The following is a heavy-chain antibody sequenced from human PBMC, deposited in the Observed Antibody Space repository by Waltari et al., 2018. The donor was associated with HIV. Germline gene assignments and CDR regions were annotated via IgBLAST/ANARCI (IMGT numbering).Heavy chain of an antibody. CDR2: IYSGGST. V-gene: IGHV3-53*01. J-gene: IGHJ6*02. CDR1: GFIVSSNY. Sequence: EVQLVESGGGLIQPGGSLRLSCVGSGFIVSSNYMTWVRQAPGKVLEVVSVIYSGGSTDYADSVGVRFSISRDDSKNTLYLQMNSLTVEDTAIYYCVFSYYEYGVDVWGQGATVTVS. CDR3: VFSYYEYGVDV. D-gene: IGHD3-16*01.